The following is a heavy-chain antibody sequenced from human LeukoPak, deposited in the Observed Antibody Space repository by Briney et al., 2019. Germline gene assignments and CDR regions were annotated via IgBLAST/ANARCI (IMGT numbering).Heavy chain of an antibody. CDR2: INPSGGST. CDR1: GYTLTSYY. J-gene: IGHJ4*02. D-gene: IGHD1-26*01. Sequence: ASVKVSCKASGYTLTSYYMHWVRQAPGQGLEWMGIINPSGGSTSYAQKFQGRVTMTRDMSTSTVYMELSSLRSEDTAVYYCARDNSGTAFDYWGQGTLVTVSS. CDR3: ARDNSGTAFDY. V-gene: IGHV1-46*01.